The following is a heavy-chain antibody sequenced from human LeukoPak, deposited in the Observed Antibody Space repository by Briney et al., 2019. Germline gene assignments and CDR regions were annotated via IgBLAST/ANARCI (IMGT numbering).Heavy chain of an antibody. D-gene: IGHD3-10*01. CDR3: ARDIPSYYYGSGSYYNGAFDI. CDR1: GFTVSSNY. J-gene: IGHJ3*02. V-gene: IGHV3-66*01. CDR2: IYSGGTT. Sequence: GGSLRLSCAASGFTVSSNYMSWVRQAPGKGLEWVSAIYSGGTTYYADSVKGRFTISRDISKNTLYLQMNSLRAEDTAVYYCARDIPSYYYGSGSYYNGAFDIWGQGTMVTVSS.